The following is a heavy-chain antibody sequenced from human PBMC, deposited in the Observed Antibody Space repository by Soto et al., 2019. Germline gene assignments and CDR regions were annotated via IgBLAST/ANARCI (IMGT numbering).Heavy chain of an antibody. D-gene: IGHD1-26*01. CDR2: ISYDRSNK. CDR3: ARSPYSVSYLAYFDY. V-gene: IGHV3-30*03. Sequence: QVQLVESGGGVVQPGRSLRLSCAASGFTFSSYGMHWVRQAPGKGLEWVAVISYDRSNKYYADSVKGRFTISRDNSKNTLYLQMTSLRAEDTAVYYCARSPYSVSYLAYFDYWGQGTLVTVSS. J-gene: IGHJ4*02. CDR1: GFTFSSYG.